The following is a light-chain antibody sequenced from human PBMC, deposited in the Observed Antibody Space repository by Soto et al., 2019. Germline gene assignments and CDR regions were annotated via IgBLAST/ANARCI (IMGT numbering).Light chain of an antibody. CDR3: MQGTHWPIT. Sequence: DIELIQTPLSSPVTFGQPASISCRSNQSLVHSDGIAYFSWFQQRPGRSPRRLIYKVSNRDSGVPARFSGSGSGTDFALKISRVEAEDVGVYYCMQGTHWPITFGQGTRLEIK. V-gene: IGKV2-30*02. J-gene: IGKJ5*01. CDR2: KVS. CDR1: QSLVHSDGIAY.